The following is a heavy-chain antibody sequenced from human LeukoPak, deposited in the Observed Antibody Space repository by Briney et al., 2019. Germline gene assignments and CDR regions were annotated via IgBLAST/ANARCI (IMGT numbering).Heavy chain of an antibody. J-gene: IGHJ6*03. CDR2: IYTSGST. CDR3: ARESWKSKRYYYYYMDV. D-gene: IGHD1-1*01. Sequence: SETLSLTCTVSGGSISSYYWSWIRQPAGKGLEWIGRIYTSGSTNYNPSLKSRVTMSVDTSKNQFSLKLSSVTAADTAVYYCARESWKSKRYYYYYMDVWGKGTTVTVSS. CDR1: GGSISSYY. V-gene: IGHV4-4*07.